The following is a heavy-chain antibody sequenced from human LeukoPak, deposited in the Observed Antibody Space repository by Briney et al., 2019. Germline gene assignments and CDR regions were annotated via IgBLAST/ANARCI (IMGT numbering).Heavy chain of an antibody. J-gene: IGHJ4*02. V-gene: IGHV3-23*01. CDR3: AKLTTGWFEDF. CDR2: IRASDSNT. D-gene: IGHD2-8*02. CDR1: GLTLISYS. Sequence: GGSLRLSCAATGLTLISYSMTWVRQAPGKGLEWVSAIRASDSNTFYADSVKGRFTIPRDSSKNTLYLQMNDLRDEDTAVYYCAKLTTGWFEDFWGQGTLVTVSS.